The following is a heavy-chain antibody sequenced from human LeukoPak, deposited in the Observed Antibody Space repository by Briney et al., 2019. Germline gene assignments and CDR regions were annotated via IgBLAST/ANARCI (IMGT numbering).Heavy chain of an antibody. J-gene: IGHJ6*03. V-gene: IGHV3-23*01. CDR2: ISGSGGRT. CDR3: AKGDGSSPGTPYYYYYYMDV. CDR1: GFTFSSYA. Sequence: PGGSLRLSCAASGFTFSSYAMSWVRQAPGTGLEWVSAISGSGGRTYYADSVKGRFTISRDNSKNTLYLQMNSLRAEDTAVYYCAKGDGSSPGTPYYYYYYMDVWGKGTTVTVSS. D-gene: IGHD6-6*01.